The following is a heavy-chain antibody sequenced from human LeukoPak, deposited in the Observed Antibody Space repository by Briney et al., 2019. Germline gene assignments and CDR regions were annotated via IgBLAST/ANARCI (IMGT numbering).Heavy chain of an antibody. CDR2: INHSGST. Sequence: SETLSLTCAVYGGSFSGYYWSWIRQPPGKGLEWIGEINHSGSTNYNPSLKSRVTISVDTSKNQFSLKLSSVTAADTAVYYCARLLGYCSSTSCYGALYSSGYYYDYWGQGTLVTVSS. J-gene: IGHJ4*02. CDR1: GGSFSGYY. CDR3: ARLLGYCSSTSCYGALYSSGYYYDY. V-gene: IGHV4-34*01. D-gene: IGHD2-2*01.